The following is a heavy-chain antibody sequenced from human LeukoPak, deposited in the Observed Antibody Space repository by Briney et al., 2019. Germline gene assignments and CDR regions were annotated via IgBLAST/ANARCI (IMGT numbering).Heavy chain of an antibody. V-gene: IGHV3-7*01. CDR3: ARDPTIFGVVIVPDY. CDR1: GFTLSSYW. CDR2: IKQDESEK. D-gene: IGHD3-3*01. Sequence: GGSLRLSCAASGFTLSSYWMSWVRQAPGKGLEWVANIKQDESEKYYVDSVKGRFTISRDNAKNSLYLQMNSLRAEDTAVYYCARDPTIFGVVIVPDYWGQGTLVTVSS. J-gene: IGHJ4*02.